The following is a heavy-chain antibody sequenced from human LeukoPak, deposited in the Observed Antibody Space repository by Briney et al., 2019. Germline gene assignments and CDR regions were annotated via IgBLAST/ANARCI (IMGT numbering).Heavy chain of an antibody. D-gene: IGHD4-11*01. CDR2: ISFDGSNK. CDR1: GFTFSSFG. Sequence: PGGSLRHSCAASGFTFSSFGMHWVRQAPGKGLEWVAVISFDGSNKYYADSVKGRFTIPRDNSKNTLYLQMNSLKSEDTAVYYCAKDSATLTLTFDYWGQGTLVTVSS. J-gene: IGHJ4*02. V-gene: IGHV3-30*18. CDR3: AKDSATLTLTFDY.